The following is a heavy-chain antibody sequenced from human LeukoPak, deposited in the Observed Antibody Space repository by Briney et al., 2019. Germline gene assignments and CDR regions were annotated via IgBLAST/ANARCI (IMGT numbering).Heavy chain of an antibody. Sequence: KTGGSLRLSCAASGFTFSSYNMNWVRQAPGKGLEWVSCISSSSSFIYYADSVKGRFTISRDNAKNSVYLQMNSLRAEDTAVYYCVKDGYNNTWYGYYLDYWGRGTLVTVSS. CDR3: VKDGYNNTWYGYYLDY. V-gene: IGHV3-21*06. D-gene: IGHD6-13*01. CDR1: GFTFSSYN. J-gene: IGHJ4*02. CDR2: ISSSSSFI.